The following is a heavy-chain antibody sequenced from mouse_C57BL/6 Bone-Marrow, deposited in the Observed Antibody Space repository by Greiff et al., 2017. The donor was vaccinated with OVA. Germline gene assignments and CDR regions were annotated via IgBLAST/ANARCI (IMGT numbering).Heavy chain of an antibody. D-gene: IGHD2-4*01. J-gene: IGHJ3*01. CDR2: ISSGSSTI. Sequence: EVKLMESGGGLVKPGGSLKLSCAASGFTFSDYGMHWVRQAPEKGLEWVAYISSGSSTIYYADTVKGRFTISRDNAKNTLFLQMTSLRSEDTAMYYCARSYDYDVSWFAYWGQGTLVTVSA. V-gene: IGHV5-17*01. CDR3: ARSYDYDVSWFAY. CDR1: GFTFSDYG.